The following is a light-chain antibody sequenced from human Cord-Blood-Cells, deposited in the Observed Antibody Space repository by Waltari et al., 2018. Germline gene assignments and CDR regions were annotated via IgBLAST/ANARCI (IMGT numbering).Light chain of an antibody. CDR3: GTWDSSLSAEAV. V-gene: IGLV1-51*02. J-gene: IGLJ1*01. CDR2: ENN. Sequence: QSVLPQPPSVSAAPGQKVPISCSGRSSNIGNNYVSWSQQLPGTAPKLLIYENNKRPSGIPDRFSGSKSGTSATLGITGLQTGDEADYYCGTWDSSLSAEAVFGTGTKVTVL. CDR1: SSNIGNNY.